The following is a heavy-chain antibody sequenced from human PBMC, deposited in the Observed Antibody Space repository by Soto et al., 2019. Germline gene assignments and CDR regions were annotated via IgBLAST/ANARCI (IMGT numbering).Heavy chain of an antibody. D-gene: IGHD2-15*01. CDR2: RNSDGSTT. CDR3: ARDCPFCIGEGDALDI. J-gene: IGHJ3*02. V-gene: IGHV3-74*01. Sequence: EVQLVESGGGLVQPGGSLRLSCEASGFPFSSYWLHWVRQAPGKGLVWVARRNSDGSTTTYADSVKGRFPVSRDNTKNTLYLQMNSLRAEDTALYYCARDCPFCIGEGDALDIWGQGTMVTVSS. CDR1: GFPFSSYW.